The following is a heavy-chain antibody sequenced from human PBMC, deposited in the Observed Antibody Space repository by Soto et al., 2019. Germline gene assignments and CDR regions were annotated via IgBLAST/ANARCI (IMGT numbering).Heavy chain of an antibody. CDR3: ARETPSAAAAYYYYGLDV. D-gene: IGHD6-13*01. Sequence: ASVKVSCKVSGGTFSSYFINWVRQAPGLGLEWVGGIIPVFGTASYAEKFQGRVTITADESTSTAYMELSRLRSDDTAVYYCARETPSAAAAYYYYGLDVWGQGTTVTVSS. CDR2: IIPVFGTA. V-gene: IGHV1-69*13. J-gene: IGHJ6*02. CDR1: GGTFSSYF.